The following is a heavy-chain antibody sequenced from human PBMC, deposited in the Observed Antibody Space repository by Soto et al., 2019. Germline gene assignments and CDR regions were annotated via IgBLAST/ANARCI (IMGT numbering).Heavy chain of an antibody. Sequence: SETLSLTCTVSGGSISSSSYYWGWIRQPPGKGLEWIGSIYYSGSTYYNPSLKSRVTISVDTSKNQFSLKLSSVTAADTAVYYCARGAGIFGVVIIGNWFDPWGQGTLVTVSS. J-gene: IGHJ5*02. D-gene: IGHD3-3*01. CDR1: GGSISSSSYY. CDR3: ARGAGIFGVVIIGNWFDP. CDR2: IYYSGST. V-gene: IGHV4-39*01.